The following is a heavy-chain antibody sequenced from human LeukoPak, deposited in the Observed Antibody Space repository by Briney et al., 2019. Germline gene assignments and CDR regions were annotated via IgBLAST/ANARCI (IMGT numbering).Heavy chain of an antibody. Sequence: GGSLRLSCSASGFPFSTYAMSWVRQPPGKGPEWVSSFSGNGGATYYADSVKGRFTISRDNSKSTLYLKMNSLRVEDTAVYYCATRGTYISWGPGTLVTVSS. J-gene: IGHJ5*02. CDR3: ATRGTYIS. CDR1: GFPFSTYA. D-gene: IGHD1-26*01. V-gene: IGHV3-23*01. CDR2: FSGNGGAT.